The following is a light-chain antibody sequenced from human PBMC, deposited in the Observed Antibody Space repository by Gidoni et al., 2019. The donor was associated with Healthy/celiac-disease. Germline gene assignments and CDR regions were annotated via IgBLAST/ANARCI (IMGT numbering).Light chain of an antibody. Sequence: PGDRVTLSCRASQSVSSSYLTWYQQKPGQAPRLLIYGAPPRATSIPAMFRGSGSGTDFTLPISSLQPEDFAVYYCQQDYNLPPVTFGQGTKLEIK. CDR1: QSVSSSY. J-gene: IGKJ2*01. V-gene: IGKV3D-7*01. CDR3: QQDYNLPPVT. CDR2: GAP.